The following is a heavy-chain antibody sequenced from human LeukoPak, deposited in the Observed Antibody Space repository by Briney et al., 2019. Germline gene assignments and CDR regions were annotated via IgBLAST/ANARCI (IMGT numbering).Heavy chain of an antibody. CDR1: GGSISSYY. J-gene: IGHJ4*02. CDR2: IYYSGST. CDR3: AKGESTSSPTGFDY. V-gene: IGHV4-59*08. Sequence: PSETLSLTCTVSGGSISSYYWSWIRQPPGKGLEWIGYIYYSGSTNYNPSLKSRVTISVDTSKNQFSLRLSSVTAADTAVYYCAKGESTSSPTGFDYWGQGTLVTVSS. D-gene: IGHD6-6*01.